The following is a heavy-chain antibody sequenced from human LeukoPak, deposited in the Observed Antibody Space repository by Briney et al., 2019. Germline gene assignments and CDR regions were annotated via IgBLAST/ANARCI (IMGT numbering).Heavy chain of an antibody. V-gene: IGHV4-39*01. Sequence: SETLSLTCSVSGCSISSSSDYWGWVRQPPGKGLEWIGSIYHSETTYYNPSLKSRVIISVDTSKNQFSLKLNSVTAADTAVYYCGRPNPDSSGYYGSFDPWGQGILVTVSS. CDR3: GRPNPDSSGYYGSFDP. CDR1: GCSISSSSDY. J-gene: IGHJ5*02. D-gene: IGHD3-22*01. CDR2: IYHSETT.